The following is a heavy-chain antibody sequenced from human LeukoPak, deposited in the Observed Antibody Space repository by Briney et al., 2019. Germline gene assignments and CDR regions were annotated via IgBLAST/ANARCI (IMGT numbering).Heavy chain of an antibody. V-gene: IGHV4-31*03. CDR1: GASISSGGYY. CDR3: ARLRKAPHYYYGMDV. J-gene: IGHJ6*02. Sequence: PSETLSLTCTVSGASISSGGYYWSWIRQHPGKGLEWIGYIYYSGSTYYNPSLKSRVTISVDTSKNQFSLKLSSVTAADTAVYYCARLRKAPHYYYGMDVWGQGTTVTVSS. CDR2: IYYSGST.